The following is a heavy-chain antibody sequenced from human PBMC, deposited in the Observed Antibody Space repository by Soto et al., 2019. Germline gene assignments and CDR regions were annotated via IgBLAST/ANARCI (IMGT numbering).Heavy chain of an antibody. CDR3: TRGFCNSSSCYANWFDP. CDR2: IYIGGGT. Sequence: EVQLVESGGGLVRTGGSVRLSCAASGFAVGSNYMSWVRQAPGKGLEWVSLIYIGGGTHYADSVKGRFTISRDNSKNTLYLQMNSLRAEDTAVYHCTRGFCNSSSCYANWFDPWGQGTLVTVSS. J-gene: IGHJ5*02. V-gene: IGHV3-66*01. CDR1: GFAVGSNY. D-gene: IGHD2-2*01.